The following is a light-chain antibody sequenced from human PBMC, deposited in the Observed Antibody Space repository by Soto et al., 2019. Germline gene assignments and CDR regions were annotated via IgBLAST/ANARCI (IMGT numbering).Light chain of an antibody. CDR2: AAS. CDR3: QQSYSTPYIT. CDR1: QSISSY. J-gene: IGKJ5*01. Sequence: DIQMPQSPSSLSASVGDRVTITCRASQSISSYLNWYQQKPGKAPKLLIYAASSLQSGVPSRFSGSGSGTDFTLTISSLQPEDFATYYCQQSYSTPYITFGQGTRLGIK. V-gene: IGKV1-39*01.